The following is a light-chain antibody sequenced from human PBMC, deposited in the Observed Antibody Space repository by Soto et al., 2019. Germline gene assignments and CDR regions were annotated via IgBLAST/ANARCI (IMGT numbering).Light chain of an antibody. CDR1: QSITNK. CDR2: KAS. CDR3: QQYNTYEGT. V-gene: IGKV1-5*03. J-gene: IGKJ1*01. Sequence: DIQMTQSPSALSASVGDRVTITCRASQSITNKLAWYQQKVGKAPKLLIYKASSLESGVPSRFSGSGSGTEFTLTTSSLQPDDFATYYCQQYNTYEGTFGQGAKVDI.